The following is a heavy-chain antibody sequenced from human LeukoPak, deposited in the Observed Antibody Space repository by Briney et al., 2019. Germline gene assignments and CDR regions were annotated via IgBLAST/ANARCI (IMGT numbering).Heavy chain of an antibody. CDR3: ARVRSVGGPPHAFNI. CDR2: ITATSLHI. Sequence: GGSLRLSCAASGVTFSGYSMNWVRQAPGKGLEWVSAITATSLHIYYADSVKGRFTISRDNAKNSLYLQMNSLRVEDTALYYCARVRSVGGPPHAFNIWGPGTMATVSS. D-gene: IGHD2-15*01. CDR1: GVTFSGYS. J-gene: IGHJ3*02. V-gene: IGHV3-21*01.